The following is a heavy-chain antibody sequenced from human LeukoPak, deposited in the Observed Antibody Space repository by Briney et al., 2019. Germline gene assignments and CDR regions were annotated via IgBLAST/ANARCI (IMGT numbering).Heavy chain of an antibody. CDR3: AVRKEGYCSGGSCSEFDY. J-gene: IGHJ4*02. D-gene: IGHD2-15*01. CDR1: GGSISSGDYY. Sequence: SETLSLTCTVSGGSISSGDYYWSWIRQPPGKGLEWIGYIYYSGGTYYNPSLKSRVTISVDTSKNQFSLRLSSVTAADTAVYYCAVRKEGYCSGGSCSEFDYWGQGTLVTVSS. V-gene: IGHV4-30-4*08. CDR2: IYYSGGT.